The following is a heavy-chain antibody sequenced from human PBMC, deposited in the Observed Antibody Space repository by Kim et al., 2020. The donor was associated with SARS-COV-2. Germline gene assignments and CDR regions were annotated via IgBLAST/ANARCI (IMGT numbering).Heavy chain of an antibody. Sequence: QKFQGRLTITRDTSASTAYMELSSLRSEDTAVYYCARGDILTGYSYYFDYWGQGTLVTVSS. V-gene: IGHV1-3*01. CDR3: ARGDILTGYSYYFDY. J-gene: IGHJ4*02. D-gene: IGHD3-9*01.